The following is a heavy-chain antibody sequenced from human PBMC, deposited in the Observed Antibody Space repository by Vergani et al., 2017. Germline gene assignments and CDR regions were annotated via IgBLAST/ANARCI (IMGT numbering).Heavy chain of an antibody. D-gene: IGHD4-17*01. CDR2: IIPILGIA. V-gene: IGHV1-69*04. CDR3: ARVRSDDYGDYDLSLDQSDDAFDI. CDR1: GGTFSSYA. J-gene: IGHJ3*02. Sequence: QVQLVQSGAEVKKPGSSVKVSCKASGGTFSSYAISWVRQAPGQGLEWMGRIIPILGIANYAQKVQGRVTITADKSTSTAYMELSSLRSEDTAVYYCARVRSDDYGDYDLSLDQSDDAFDIWGQGTMVTVSS.